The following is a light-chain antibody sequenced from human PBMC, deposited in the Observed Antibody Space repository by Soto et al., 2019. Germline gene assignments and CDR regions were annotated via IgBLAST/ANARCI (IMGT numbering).Light chain of an antibody. CDR3: QQYNDWPPWT. J-gene: IGKJ1*01. CDR2: GAS. V-gene: IGKV3-15*01. CDR1: QSVSNN. Sequence: EIVLTQSPGTLSLSPGERSTLSCRASQSVSNNLAWYQQRPGQAPRLLIYGASTRATGIPARFSGSGSGTEFTLTISSLQSEDFAVYYCQQYNDWPPWTFGQGTKGDIK.